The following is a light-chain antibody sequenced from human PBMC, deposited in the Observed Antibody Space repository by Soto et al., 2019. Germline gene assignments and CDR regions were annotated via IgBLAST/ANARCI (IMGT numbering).Light chain of an antibody. CDR3: QRRSNWVT. J-gene: IGKJ4*01. V-gene: IGKV3-11*01. CDR1: QSVSSY. Sequence: EIVLTQSPATLSLSPGERATLSCRASQSVSSYLAWYQQKPGQAPRLLIYDASNRATGIPARFSVSGSGTDFTLTSSSLEPEDFAVYYCQRRSNWVTFGGGTKVEIK. CDR2: DAS.